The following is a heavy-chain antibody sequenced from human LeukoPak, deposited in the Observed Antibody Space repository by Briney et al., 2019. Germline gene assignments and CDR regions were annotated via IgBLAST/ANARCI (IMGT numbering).Heavy chain of an antibody. D-gene: IGHD1-26*01. J-gene: IGHJ3*02. CDR3: ARGGWELHDAFDI. V-gene: IGHV4-38-2*02. CDR2: IYHSGST. Sequence: PSETLSLTCTVSGYSISSGYYWGWIRQPPGKGLEWIGSIYHSGSTYYNPSLKSRVTISVDTSKNQFSLKLSSVTAADTAVYYCARGGWELHDAFDIWGQGTMATVSS. CDR1: GYSISSGYY.